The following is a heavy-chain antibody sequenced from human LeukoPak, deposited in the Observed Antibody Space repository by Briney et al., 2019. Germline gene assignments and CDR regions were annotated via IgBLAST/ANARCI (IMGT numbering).Heavy chain of an antibody. V-gene: IGHV3-21*05. CDR2: TRGSGSGMGSGN. D-gene: IGHD3-3*01. CDR1: GFAFSDFS. J-gene: IGHJ4*02. CDR3: ANFFVLPLTFDY. Sequence: GGSLRLSCAASGFAFSDFSMNWVRQAPGKGLEWVANTRGSGSGMGSGNYYAVSVKGRFTISRDDAKNSLYLQMNSLRAEDTAVYYCANFFVLPLTFDYWGQGTLVTVSS.